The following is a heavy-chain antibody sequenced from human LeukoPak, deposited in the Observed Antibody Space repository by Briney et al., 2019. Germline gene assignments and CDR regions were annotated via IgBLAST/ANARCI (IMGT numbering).Heavy chain of an antibody. V-gene: IGHV4-30-2*06. D-gene: IGHD1-1*01. CDR3: ARERVERGPDAFDI. CDR1: GASIASGAYY. J-gene: IGHJ3*02. CDR2: IFHSGST. Sequence: PSETLSLTCTVSGASIASGAYYWSWIRQSPGKGLEWIGYIFHSGSTDYNPSLKSRVTIAIDRSKNQISLKLSSVTVADTAVYYCARERVERGPDAFDIWGQGSRVTVSS.